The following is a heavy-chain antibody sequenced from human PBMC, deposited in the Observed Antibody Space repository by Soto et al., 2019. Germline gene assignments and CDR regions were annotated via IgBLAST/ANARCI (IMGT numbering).Heavy chain of an antibody. V-gene: IGHV1-69*01. CDR3: ARSQGSSTSLENYYYYYYGMDV. CDR1: GGTFGSYA. CDR2: IIPIPGTA. J-gene: IGHJ6*02. Sequence: QVQLVQSGAEVKKPGSSVKVSCKASGGTFGSYAISWVRQAPGQGLEWMGGIIPIPGTANYAQQFQGRVTIAADESTTTANLELSSLRSEDTAVYYCARSQGSSTSLENYYYYYYGMDVWGQGTTVTVSS. D-gene: IGHD2-2*01.